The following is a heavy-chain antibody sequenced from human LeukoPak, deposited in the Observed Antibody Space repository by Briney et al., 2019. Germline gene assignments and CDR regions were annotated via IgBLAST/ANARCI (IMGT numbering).Heavy chain of an antibody. V-gene: IGHV1-69*05. CDR3: ARDGCSSTSCYRGPYYYYYMDV. Sequence: ASVKVSCKASGGTFSSYAISWVRHAPGQGLEWMGEIIPIFGTANYAQKFQGRVTITTDASTSTAYMELRSLRSEDTAVYYCARDGCSSTSCYRGPYYYYYMDVWGKGTTVTVSS. J-gene: IGHJ6*03. CDR2: IIPIFGTA. D-gene: IGHD2-2*01. CDR1: GGTFSSYA.